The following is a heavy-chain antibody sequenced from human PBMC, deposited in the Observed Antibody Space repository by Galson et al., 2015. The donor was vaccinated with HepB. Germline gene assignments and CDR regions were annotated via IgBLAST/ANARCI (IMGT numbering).Heavy chain of an antibody. Sequence: SCKASGGTFSSYAISWVRQAPGQGLEWMGGIIPIFGTANYAQKFQGRVTITADESTSTAYMELSSLRSEDTAVYYCARGDVRGGYYYDSSGYAVLRYWGQGTLVTVSS. CDR1: GGTFSSYA. CDR2: IIPIFGTA. D-gene: IGHD3-22*01. J-gene: IGHJ4*02. V-gene: IGHV1-69*01. CDR3: ARGDVRGGYYYDSSGYAVLRY.